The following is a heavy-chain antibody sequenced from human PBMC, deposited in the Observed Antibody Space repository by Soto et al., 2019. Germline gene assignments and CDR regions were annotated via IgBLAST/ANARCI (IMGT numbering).Heavy chain of an antibody. J-gene: IGHJ4*02. V-gene: IGHV3-7*05. CDR1: GFTFSNYW. Sequence: GGSLRLSCAASGFTFSNYWISWVRQAPGKGLEWVANIKQDGSQKYYVYSVKGRFTISGYNAKNSLYLQMNRLRGEDTDVYYCAREALVTAVPYYFDYWGQGTLVTVSS. D-gene: IGHD2-21*02. CDR2: IKQDGSQK. CDR3: AREALVTAVPYYFDY.